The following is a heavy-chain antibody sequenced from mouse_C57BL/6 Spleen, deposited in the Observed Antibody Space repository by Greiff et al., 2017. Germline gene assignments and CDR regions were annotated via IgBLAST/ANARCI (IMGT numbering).Heavy chain of an antibody. D-gene: IGHD2-4*01. Sequence: QVQLKQSGAELVRPGASVKLSCKASGYTFTSYGISWVKQRTGQGLEWIGEIYPRSGNTYYNEKFKGEATLTADKSSSTAYMELRSLTSEDSAVYFCARNYDYFDYWGQGTTLTVSS. CDR1: GYTFTSYG. CDR3: ARNYDYFDY. V-gene: IGHV1-81*01. CDR2: IYPRSGNT. J-gene: IGHJ2*01.